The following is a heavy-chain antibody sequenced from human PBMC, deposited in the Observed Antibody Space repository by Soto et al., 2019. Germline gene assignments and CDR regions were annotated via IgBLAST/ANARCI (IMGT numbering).Heavy chain of an antibody. V-gene: IGHV3-30*18. J-gene: IGHJ4*02. CDR2: ISYDGINK. Sequence: GGSLRLSCAASGFSFSSYGMHWVRQAPGKGLEWVAVISYDGINKYYADSVKGRFTISRDNSKNTLYLQMNSLRAEDTAVYYCAKDQRRYSSSFYDFDYWGQGTLVTVSS. CDR1: GFSFSSYG. D-gene: IGHD6-13*01. CDR3: AKDQRRYSSSFYDFDY.